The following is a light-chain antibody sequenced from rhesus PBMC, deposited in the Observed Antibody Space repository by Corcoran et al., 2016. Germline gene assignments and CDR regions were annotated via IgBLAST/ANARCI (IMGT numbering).Light chain of an antibody. V-gene: IGKV3-42*02. CDR2: GAS. CDR3: QQYSNWYS. CDR1: QSVSSS. Sequence: PGERATLSCRASQSVSSSLAWYQQKPGQPPRLLVYGASSRATGIPDRLSGSGSGTDLTLTISSLEAEDVGVYYCQQYSNWYSFGQGTKVEIK. J-gene: IGKJ2*01.